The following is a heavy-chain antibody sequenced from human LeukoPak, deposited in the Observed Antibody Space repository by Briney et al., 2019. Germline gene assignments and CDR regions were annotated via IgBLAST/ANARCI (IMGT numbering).Heavy chain of an antibody. V-gene: IGHV3-66*01. D-gene: IGHD6-19*01. Sequence: GGSLRLSCAASGFTVISNYMAWVRQAPGKGLECVSVFYNVCTTYYADSVKGRFTISRDNSRNTLYLQMNSLRAEDTAVYFCAGYSSGWTFDYWGQGTLVTVSS. CDR3: AGYSSGWTFDY. J-gene: IGHJ4*02. CDR2: FYNVCTT. CDR1: GFTVISNY.